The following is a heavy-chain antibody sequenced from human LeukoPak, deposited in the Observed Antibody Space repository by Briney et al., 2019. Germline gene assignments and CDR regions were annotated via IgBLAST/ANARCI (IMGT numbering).Heavy chain of an antibody. J-gene: IGHJ5*02. CDR2: ISSSSSYI. V-gene: IGHV3-21*01. CDR1: GFTFSSYS. CDR3: ARGPSGVLMVYGGFDP. D-gene: IGHD2-8*01. Sequence: GGSLRLSCAASGFTFSSYSMNWVRQAPGKGLEWVSSISSSSSYIYYADSVKGRFTISRDNAKNSLYLQMNSLRAEDTAVYDCARGPSGVLMVYGGFDPWGEGTLVTVSS.